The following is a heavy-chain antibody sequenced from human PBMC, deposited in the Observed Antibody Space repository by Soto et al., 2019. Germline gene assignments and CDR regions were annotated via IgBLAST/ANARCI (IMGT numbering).Heavy chain of an antibody. CDR2: ISYDGTYK. D-gene: IGHD2-15*01. V-gene: IGHV3-30*04. Sequence: QVQLVESGGGVVQPGRSLRLSCAASGFTFSAYAMHWVRQAPGKGLEWVAFISYDGTYKYYADSVKGRFTISRDNSKNTLFLQMDSLRAEDTAVYYCARDPRLGMEVVVAFDYGGQGTLVSVSS. J-gene: IGHJ4*02. CDR3: ARDPRLGMEVVVAFDY. CDR1: GFTFSAYA.